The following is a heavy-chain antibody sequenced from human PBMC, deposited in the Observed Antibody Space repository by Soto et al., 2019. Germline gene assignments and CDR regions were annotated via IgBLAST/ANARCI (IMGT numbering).Heavy chain of an antibody. D-gene: IGHD2-15*01. CDR3: ARTREVVVAAIDY. CDR2: ISYDGSNK. CDR1: GFTFSSYA. J-gene: IGHJ4*02. Sequence: QVQLVESGGGVVQPGRSLRLSCAASGFTFSSYAMHWVRQAPGKGLEWVAVISYDGSNKYYADSVKGRFTISRDNSKNTLYLQMNSLRAEDTAVYYCARTREVVVAAIDYWGQGTLVTVSS. V-gene: IGHV3-30-3*01.